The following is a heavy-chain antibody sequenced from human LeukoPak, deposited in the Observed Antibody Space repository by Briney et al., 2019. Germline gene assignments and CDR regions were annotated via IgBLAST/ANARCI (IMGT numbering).Heavy chain of an antibody. D-gene: IGHD3-22*01. CDR3: ARGGYYDSSGYYYFDY. CDR1: GGSISSYY. V-gene: IGHV4-59*01. Sequence: KPSETLSLTCTVSGGSISSYYWSWIRQPPGKGLEWIGYIYYSGSTNYNPSLKSRVTISVDTSKNQFSLKLSSVTAADTAVYYCARGGYYDSSGYYYFDYWGQGTLVTVSS. J-gene: IGHJ4*02. CDR2: IYYSGST.